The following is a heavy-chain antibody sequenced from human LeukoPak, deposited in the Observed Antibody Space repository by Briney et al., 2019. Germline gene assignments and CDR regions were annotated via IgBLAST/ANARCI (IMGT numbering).Heavy chain of an antibody. CDR3: ARQKLSTLDEGYWGMDV. J-gene: IGHJ6*04. CDR2: ITDSGGST. Sequence: PGGSLRLSCAASGFTFSRYDMSWVRQAPGKGLEWVSAITDSGGSTYYADSVRGRFTISRDDSKNTLYLLMNSLRVEDTAVYYCARQKLSTLDEGYWGMDVWGKGTTVTVSS. V-gene: IGHV3-23*01. CDR1: GFTFSRYD. D-gene: IGHD7-27*01.